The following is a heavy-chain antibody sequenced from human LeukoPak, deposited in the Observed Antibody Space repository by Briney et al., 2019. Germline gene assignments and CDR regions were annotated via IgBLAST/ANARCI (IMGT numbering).Heavy chain of an antibody. D-gene: IGHD3-10*02. CDR2: ISSSGSTI. V-gene: IGHV3-48*04. CDR3: AELGITMIGGV. J-gene: IGHJ6*04. CDR1: GFTFSSYG. Sequence: GGSLRLSCAASGFTFSSYGLSWVRQAPGKGLEWVSYISSSGSTIYYADSVKGRFTISRDNAKNSLYLQMNSLRAEDTAVYYCAELGITMIGGVWGKGTTVTISS.